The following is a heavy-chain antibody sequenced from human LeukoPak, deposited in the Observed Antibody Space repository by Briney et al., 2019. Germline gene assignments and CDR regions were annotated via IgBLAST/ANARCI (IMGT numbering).Heavy chain of an antibody. Sequence: GASVNVSCKASGGTFSSYAISWVRQAPGQGLEWMGRIIPILGIANYAQKFQGRVTITADKSTSTAYMELSSLRSEDTAGYYGARYGGNRPGYFDLGGRGTLVTVSA. J-gene: IGHJ2*01. D-gene: IGHD4-23*01. CDR2: IIPILGIA. CDR1: GGTFSSYA. V-gene: IGHV1-69*04. CDR3: ARYGGNRPGYFDL.